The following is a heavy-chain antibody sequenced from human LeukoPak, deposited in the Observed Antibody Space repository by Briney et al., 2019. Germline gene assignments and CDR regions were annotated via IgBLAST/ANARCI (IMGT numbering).Heavy chain of an antibody. CDR2: INPSGGST. Sequence: ASVEVSCKASGCTFTSYYMHWVRQAPGQGLEWMGIINPSGGSTSYAQKFQGRVTMTRDTSTSTVYMELSSLRSEDTAVYYCARSGVGPSSYYYYGMDVWGQGTTVTVSS. J-gene: IGHJ6*02. V-gene: IGHV1-46*01. CDR3: ARSGVGPSSYYYYGMDV. D-gene: IGHD2-2*01. CDR1: GCTFTSYY.